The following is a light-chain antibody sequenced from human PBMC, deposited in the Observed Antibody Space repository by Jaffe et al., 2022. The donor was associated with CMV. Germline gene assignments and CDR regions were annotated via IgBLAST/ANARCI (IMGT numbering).Light chain of an antibody. J-gene: IGKJ1*01. CDR2: GAS. CDR3: QQYGSSRT. V-gene: IGKV3-20*01. CDR1: QSLSGSY. Sequence: EIVLTQSPGTLSLSPGERATLSCRASQSLSGSYLAWYQQKPGQAPRLLIYGASWRATGIPDRFSGSGSGTDFTLTISRLEPEDFAVYYCQQYGSSRTFGQGTKVEIK.